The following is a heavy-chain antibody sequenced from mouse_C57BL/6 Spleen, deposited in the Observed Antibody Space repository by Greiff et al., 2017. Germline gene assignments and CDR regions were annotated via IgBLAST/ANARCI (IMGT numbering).Heavy chain of an antibody. CDR1: GYTFTSHW. Sequence: QVQLQQSGPELVRPGASVKISCKAPGYTFTSHWMQWVRQRPGQGLEWIGEIFPGSGSTYYNEKFKGKATLTVDTSSSTAYMQRSSLTSEDSAVYFSARECVTGVAWFAYWGQGTLVTVSA. CDR2: IFPGSGST. CDR3: ARECVTGVAWFAY. D-gene: IGHD2-13*01. J-gene: IGHJ3*01. V-gene: IGHV1-56*01.